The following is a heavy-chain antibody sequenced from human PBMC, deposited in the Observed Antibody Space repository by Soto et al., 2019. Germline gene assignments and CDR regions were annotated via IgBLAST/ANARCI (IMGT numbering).Heavy chain of an antibody. V-gene: IGHV2-5*01. Sequence: SSPTLVNPTQTLTLTCSFSGFSLTSSGVGVGWTRQPPANTLEWLALIYWNDDRRYSPSLENRLTITKHTSKNNVVIIMTDMDTVDPGTYSCARIYFHVGMDVWGQGTTVTVSS. CDR2: IYWNDDR. CDR3: ARIYFHVGMDV. D-gene: IGHD3-9*01. J-gene: IGHJ6*02. CDR1: GFSLTSSGVG.